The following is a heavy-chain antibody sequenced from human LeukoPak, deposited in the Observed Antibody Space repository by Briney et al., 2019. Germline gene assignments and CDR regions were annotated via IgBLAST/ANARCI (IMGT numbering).Heavy chain of an antibody. CDR3: AREGRDSSGYGYRYFDY. J-gene: IGHJ4*02. V-gene: IGHV3-30-3*01. CDR2: ISYDGSNK. CDR1: GFTFSSYA. Sequence: PGGSPRLSCAASGFTFSSYAMHWVRQAPGKGLEWVAVISYDGSNKYYADSVKGRFTISRDNSKNTLYLQMNSLRAEDTAVYYCAREGRDSSGYGYRYFDYWGQGTLVTVSS. D-gene: IGHD3-22*01.